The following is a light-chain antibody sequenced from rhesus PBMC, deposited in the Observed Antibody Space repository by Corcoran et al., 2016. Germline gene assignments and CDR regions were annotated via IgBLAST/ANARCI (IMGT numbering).Light chain of an antibody. CDR3: MQSTKDPFT. CDR2: KVN. J-gene: IGKJ3*01. V-gene: IGKV2S2*01. CDR1: QSLLHSNGNTY. Sequence: DIVMTQTPLSLPVTPGEPASISCRSSQSLLHSNGNTYLDWYLQKPGQSPRLLIYKVNNRESGVPDRFSGSGSGTDFTLKISRVEPEDVGVYYCMQSTKDPFTFGPGTKLDLK.